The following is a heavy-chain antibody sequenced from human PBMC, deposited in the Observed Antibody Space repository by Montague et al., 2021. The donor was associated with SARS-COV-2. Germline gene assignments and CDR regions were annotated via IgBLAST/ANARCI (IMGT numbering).Heavy chain of an antibody. CDR3: ARVVLTIHMLVIVMAGVSNWFDP. J-gene: IGHJ5*02. CDR2: RNHIGTT. V-gene: IGHV4-34*01. CDR1: GGSFSGYY. Sequence: SETLSLTCAVYGGSFSGYYWGWIRRAPGWRLEWVGERNHIGTTNYNPSLKSRVSISKDTSKNQISLRLNSVTAADTAVYYCARVVLTIHMLVIVMAGVSNWFDPGGQGNLVTVSS. D-gene: IGHD3-22*01.